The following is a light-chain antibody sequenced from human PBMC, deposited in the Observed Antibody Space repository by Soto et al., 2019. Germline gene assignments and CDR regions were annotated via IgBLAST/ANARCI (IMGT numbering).Light chain of an antibody. Sequence: QSVLTQPPSVSGAPGQRVTISCTGSRSNIGAGYDVHWYQQLPGTAPKLLIYGTNNRPSGVPDRFSGSKSGMSASLAITGLQAADEANYYCSSYTDSVTLVFGGGTKLTVL. J-gene: IGLJ2*01. CDR3: SSYTDSVTLV. CDR2: GTN. CDR1: RSNIGAGYD. V-gene: IGLV1-40*01.